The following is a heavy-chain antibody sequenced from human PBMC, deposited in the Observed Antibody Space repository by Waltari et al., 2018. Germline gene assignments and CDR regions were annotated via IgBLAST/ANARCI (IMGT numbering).Heavy chain of an antibody. V-gene: IGHV2-5*01. CDR2: IYWNDDK. CDR1: GFSLSTSGVG. J-gene: IGHJ3*02. CDR3: AHIRTIFGVVILDAFDI. Sequence: QITLKESGPTLVKPTQTLTLTCTFSGFSLSTSGVGVGWIRQPPGKALEWLALIYWNDDKRYSPSLKSRLTITKDTSKNQVVLKMTNMDPVDTATYYCAHIRTIFGVVILDAFDIWGQGTMVTVSS. D-gene: IGHD3-3*01.